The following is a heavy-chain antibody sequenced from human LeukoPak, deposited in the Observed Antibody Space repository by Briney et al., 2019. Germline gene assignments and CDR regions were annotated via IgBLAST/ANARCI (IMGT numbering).Heavy chain of an antibody. V-gene: IGHV1-69*04. Sequence: GASVKVSCKASGGTFSSYAISWVRQAPGQGLAWMGRIIPILGIANYAQKFQGRVTITADKSTSTAYMELSSLRSEDTAVYYCARGGTPNCSGGSCYDYWGQGTLVTVSS. CDR1: GGTFSSYA. J-gene: IGHJ4*02. CDR2: IIPILGIA. D-gene: IGHD2-15*01. CDR3: ARGGTPNCSGGSCYDY.